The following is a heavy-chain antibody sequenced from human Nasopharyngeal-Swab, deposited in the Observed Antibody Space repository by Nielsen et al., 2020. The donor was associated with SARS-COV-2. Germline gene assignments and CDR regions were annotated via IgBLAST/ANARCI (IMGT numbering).Heavy chain of an antibody. CDR1: GYSISSGYY. Sequence: SETLSLTCDVSGYSISSGYYWGWIRQQPGKGLEWIGSIYHSGSTYYNPSVKSRVTISVDTSKNQFSLKLSSVTAADTAVYYCARHGGVVVQVDAFDIWGQGTMVTVSS. D-gene: IGHD2-2*01. J-gene: IGHJ3*02. V-gene: IGHV4-38-2*01. CDR2: IYHSGST. CDR3: ARHGGVVVQVDAFDI.